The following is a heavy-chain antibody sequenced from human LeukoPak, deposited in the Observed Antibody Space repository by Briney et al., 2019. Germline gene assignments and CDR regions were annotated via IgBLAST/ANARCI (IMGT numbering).Heavy chain of an antibody. J-gene: IGHJ6*03. D-gene: IGHD3-16*01. CDR2: IYYSGST. V-gene: IGHV4-59*01. CDR3: ARETSQKGAHYMDV. Sequence: PSETLSLTCAVNGGSFSGYYWSWIRQPPGKGLKWIGYIYYSGSTSYSPSLRSRVTISVDTSKNQFSLKLSSVTAADTAVYYCARETSQKGAHYMDVWGKGTTVTISS. CDR1: GGSFSGYY.